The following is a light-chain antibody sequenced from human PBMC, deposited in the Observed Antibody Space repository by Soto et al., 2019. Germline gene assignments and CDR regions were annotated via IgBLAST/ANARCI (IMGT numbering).Light chain of an antibody. CDR2: AAS. Sequence: DIQMTQSPSSLSASVGDRVTITCRASQSISSYLNWYQQKPGKAPKLLIYAASSLQSGVPSRFSGSGSGTDFTLTISSLQPEDFATYYCQKSYSTLVTFGQGTKVEIK. J-gene: IGKJ1*01. CDR3: QKSYSTLVT. V-gene: IGKV1-39*01. CDR1: QSISSY.